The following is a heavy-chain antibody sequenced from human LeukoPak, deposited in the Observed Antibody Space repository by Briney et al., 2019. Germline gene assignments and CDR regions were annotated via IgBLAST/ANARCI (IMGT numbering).Heavy chain of an antibody. J-gene: IGHJ4*02. V-gene: IGHV1-69*05. CDR1: GGTFSSYA. CDR3: ASGEAVAGTRVLDY. Sequence: SVKVSCKASGGTFSSYAIRWVRQAPGQGLEWMGGIIPIFGTANYAQKFQGRVTITTDESTSTAYMELSSLRSEDTAVYYCASGEAVAGTRVLDYWGQGTLVTVSS. D-gene: IGHD6-19*01. CDR2: IIPIFGTA.